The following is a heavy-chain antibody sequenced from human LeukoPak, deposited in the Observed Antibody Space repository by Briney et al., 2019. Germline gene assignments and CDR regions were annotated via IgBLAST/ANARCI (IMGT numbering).Heavy chain of an antibody. D-gene: IGHD5-18*01. Sequence: SETLSLTCNVSSGSLRENYWSWIRQSPGKGLEWIAEINHSGSTNYNPSLKSRVTISADTSKNQFSLRLSSVTAADTAVYYCAGGYSETSSWFDPWGQGTLVTVSS. V-gene: IGHV4-34*01. CDR1: SGSLRENY. J-gene: IGHJ5*02. CDR2: INHSGST. CDR3: AGGYSETSSWFDP.